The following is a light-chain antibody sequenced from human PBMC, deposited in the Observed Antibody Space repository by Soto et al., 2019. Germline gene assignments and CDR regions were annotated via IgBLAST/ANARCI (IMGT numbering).Light chain of an antibody. CDR2: DVS. V-gene: IGKV1-5*01. Sequence: DIQMTQSPSTLSASVGDRVTITCRASQTISTWLAWYQQKPGKAPKLLIYDVSSLERGLPSRFSGSGSGTEFTLTISILQPDDSATYYCQQYSNLWTFGQGTKVEIK. J-gene: IGKJ1*01. CDR1: QTISTW. CDR3: QQYSNLWT.